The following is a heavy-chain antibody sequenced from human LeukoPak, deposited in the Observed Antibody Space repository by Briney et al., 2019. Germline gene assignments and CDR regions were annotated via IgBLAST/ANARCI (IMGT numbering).Heavy chain of an antibody. CDR2: ISSSSRTM. D-gene: IGHD2-15*01. J-gene: IGHJ4*02. V-gene: IGHV3-11*04. CDR3: VRARDAGYCSGGSCYSILAY. Sequence: GRSLTLSCAASGFTFSDYYMSWVRQAPGKGLEWVSYISSSSRTMYYADSVKGRLNLSRDNAKNSLYLQMNSLRAEDTAVYYCVRARDAGYCSGGSCYSILAYWGQGTLVTVSS. CDR1: GFTFSDYY.